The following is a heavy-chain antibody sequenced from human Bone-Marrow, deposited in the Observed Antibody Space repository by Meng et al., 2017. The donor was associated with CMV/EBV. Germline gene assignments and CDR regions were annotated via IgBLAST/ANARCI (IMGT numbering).Heavy chain of an antibody. CDR2: IIPILGIA. J-gene: IGHJ5*02. V-gene: IGHV1-69*02. Sequence: SVKVSCKASGGTFSSYTISWVRQAPGQGLEWMGRIIPILGIANYAQKFQGRVTITADKSTSTAYMELSSLRSEDTAVYYCARGPGYCGGDCYSRWLDPWGQGTLVTVSS. CDR3: ARGPGYCGGDCYSRWLDP. CDR1: GGTFSSYT. D-gene: IGHD2-21*01.